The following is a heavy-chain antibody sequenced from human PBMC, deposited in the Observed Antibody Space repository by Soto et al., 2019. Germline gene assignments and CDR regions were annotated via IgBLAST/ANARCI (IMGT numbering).Heavy chain of an antibody. CDR3: ARIRFFSRRAFDI. Sequence: QVQLQQWGAGLLKPSETLSLTCAVYGGSFSGYYWSWIRQPPGKGLEWIGEINHSGSTNYNPSLKSRVTISVDTSKNQFSLKLSSVTAADTAVYYCARIRFFSRRAFDIWGQGTMVTVSS. D-gene: IGHD3-3*01. CDR1: GGSFSGYY. J-gene: IGHJ3*02. V-gene: IGHV4-34*01. CDR2: INHSGST.